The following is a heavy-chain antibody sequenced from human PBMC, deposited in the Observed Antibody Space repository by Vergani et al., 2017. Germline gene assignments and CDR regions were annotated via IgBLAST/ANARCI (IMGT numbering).Heavy chain of an antibody. CDR1: GYTFTGYY. D-gene: IGHD2-2*01. J-gene: IGHJ6*02. Sequence: QVQLVQSGAEVKKPGASVKVSCKASGYTFTGYYMHWVRQAPGQGLEWMGWINPNRGGTNYAQKFQGRVTMTRDTSISTAYMELSRLRSDDTAVYYCARVGLGYWSSTSCNYGMDVWGQGTTVTVSS. CDR3: ARVGLGYWSSTSCNYGMDV. CDR2: INPNRGGT. V-gene: IGHV1-2*02.